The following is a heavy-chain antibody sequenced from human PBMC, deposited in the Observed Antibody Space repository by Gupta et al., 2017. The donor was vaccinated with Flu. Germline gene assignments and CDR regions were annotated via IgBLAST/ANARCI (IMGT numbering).Heavy chain of an antibody. CDR3: ARDRVPTSGMDV. CDR2: ISSSSSST. Sequence: EVQLVESGGGFVQPGGSLRLSCAASGFSFSYYNMNWVRRAPGKGLEWVSYISSSSSSTHYSDSVKGRVTVSRDNARNSLYLQMNSLRAEDTAVYYCARDRVPTSGMDVWGQGTTVNVSS. CDR1: GFSFSYYN. D-gene: IGHD4/OR15-4a*01. V-gene: IGHV3-48*01. J-gene: IGHJ6*02.